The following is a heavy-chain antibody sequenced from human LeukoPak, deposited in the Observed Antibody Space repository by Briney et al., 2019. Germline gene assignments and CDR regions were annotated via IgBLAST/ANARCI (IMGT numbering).Heavy chain of an antibody. D-gene: IGHD3-22*01. J-gene: IGHJ4*02. CDR1: GGPFSGYY. V-gene: IGHV4-34*01. Sequence: PSETLSLTCAVYGGPFSGYYWRWIRQPPAKGLEWIGEINHHGSTNYNPSLKSRVTISVDTSKSQFSLKLSSVTAADTAVYYCARGFGYYYDTLDWGQGTLVTVSS. CDR2: INHHGST. CDR3: ARGFGYYYDTLD.